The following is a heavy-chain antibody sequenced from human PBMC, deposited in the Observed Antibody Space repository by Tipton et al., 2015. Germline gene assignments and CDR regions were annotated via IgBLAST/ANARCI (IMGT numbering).Heavy chain of an antibody. J-gene: IGHJ5*02. CDR2: IIPMSGTT. CDR1: GGTFTTYS. Sequence: QVQLVQSGAEVKKPGSSVKVSCKASGGTFTTYSINWVRQAPGQGLEWMGGIIPMSGTTNYAQKFQGRLTITADKSTNEVYMDLSSLKSEDTAVYYCATDAPSYEIVTGHSKVIFVPWGQGTLVTVSS. CDR3: ATDAPSYEIVTGHSKVIFVP. D-gene: IGHD3-9*01. V-gene: IGHV1-69*06.